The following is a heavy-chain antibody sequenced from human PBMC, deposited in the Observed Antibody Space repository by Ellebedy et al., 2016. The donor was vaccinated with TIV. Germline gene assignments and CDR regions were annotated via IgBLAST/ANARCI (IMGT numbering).Heavy chain of an antibody. J-gene: IGHJ4*02. D-gene: IGHD2-15*01. CDR3: TVVAGDY. CDR2: ITDVNSYT. V-gene: IGHV3-11*06. Sequence: GESLKISXAASGFTVSSNYMSWIRQAPGKGLEWVSYITDVNSYTNYADSVKGRFTVSRDNAKNTVYLHMKSLRAEDTAVYYCTVVAGDYWGQGTLVTVSS. CDR1: GFTVSSNY.